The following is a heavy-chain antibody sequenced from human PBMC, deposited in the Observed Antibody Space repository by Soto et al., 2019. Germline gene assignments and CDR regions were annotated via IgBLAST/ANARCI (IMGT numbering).Heavy chain of an antibody. CDR2: ISYDGGNK. D-gene: IGHD3-16*02. V-gene: IGHV3-30*18. CDR1: GFTFSSYG. J-gene: IGHJ4*02. CDR3: AKGGELSS. Sequence: GGSLRLSCAASGFTFSSYGMHWVRQAPGKGLEWVAVISYDGGNKYYADSVKGRFTISRDNSKNTLYLQMNSLRAEDTAVYYCAKGGELSSRGQGTLVTVSS.